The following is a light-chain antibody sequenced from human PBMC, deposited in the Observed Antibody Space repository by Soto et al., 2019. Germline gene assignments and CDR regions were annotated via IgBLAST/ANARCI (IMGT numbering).Light chain of an antibody. CDR2: DVS. J-gene: IGKJ4*01. V-gene: IGKV3D-20*01. Sequence: IVLPQSPATLSLSPGERVTLSCGASQSLTNTFLAWYQQRPGLAPKLLIFDVSTRATGIPDRFSGSGSGTDFTLTISRLEPEDFAVYYCQRFDNSPTFGGGTKVEFK. CDR1: QSLTNTF. CDR3: QRFDNSPT.